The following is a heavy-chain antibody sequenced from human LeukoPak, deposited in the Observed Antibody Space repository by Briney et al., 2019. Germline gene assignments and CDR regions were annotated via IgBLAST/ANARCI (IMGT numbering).Heavy chain of an antibody. J-gene: IGHJ3*01. Sequence: GGSLRLSCAGSGFTFSSYSMNWVRQAPGKGMEWLSSISGSSSQIFYAGSVKGRFTMSRDNAKNSLYLQMNSLRAEDTAVYYCVKDYCSGGSCIDAFDFWGQGTMVTVSS. D-gene: IGHD2-15*01. CDR3: VKDYCSGGSCIDAFDF. CDR1: GFTFSSYS. CDR2: ISGSSSQI. V-gene: IGHV3-21*01.